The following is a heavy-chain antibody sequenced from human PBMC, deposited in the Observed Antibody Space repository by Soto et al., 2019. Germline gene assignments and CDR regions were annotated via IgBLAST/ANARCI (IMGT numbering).Heavy chain of an antibody. D-gene: IGHD2-2*01. Sequence: SVKVCCKASGGTFSSYAISWVRQAPGQGLEWMGGIIPISDTTNYAQKFQGRVTITADESTSTAYMELSSLRSEDTAVYYCARSQGSSTSLEIYYYYYGMDVWGQGTTVTVSS. CDR3: ARSQGSSTSLEIYYYYYGMDV. CDR1: GGTFSSYA. V-gene: IGHV1-69*13. J-gene: IGHJ6*02. CDR2: IIPISDTT.